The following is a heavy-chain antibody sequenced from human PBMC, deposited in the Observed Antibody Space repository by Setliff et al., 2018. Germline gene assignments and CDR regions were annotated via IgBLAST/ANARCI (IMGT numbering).Heavy chain of an antibody. Sequence: PSETLSLTCNVSGVSISNYYWSWIRQPPGKGLECIGYIQKSGGTNYNPSLKSRVTISVDTSTNQSSLKLRSVTAADTAVYYCARDRTAYSYGLDVWGQGTTVTVSS. CDR3: ARDRTAYSYGLDV. J-gene: IGHJ6*02. V-gene: IGHV4-59*01. CDR1: GVSISNYY. D-gene: IGHD5-18*01. CDR2: IQKSGGT.